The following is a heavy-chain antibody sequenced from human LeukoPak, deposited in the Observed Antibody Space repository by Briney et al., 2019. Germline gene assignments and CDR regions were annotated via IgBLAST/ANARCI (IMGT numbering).Heavy chain of an antibody. D-gene: IGHD6-13*01. V-gene: IGHV3-9*01. CDR1: GFTFDDYA. Sequence: PGRSLRLSCSASGFTFDDYAMHWVRQAPGKGLEWVSAISWNSGSIGYADSVKGRFTISRENAKNSLYLQMNSLRADDTALYYWAKGRAAAATPYHFDDWGQGTLVTVSS. J-gene: IGHJ4*02. CDR3: AKGRAAAATPYHFDD. CDR2: ISWNSGSI.